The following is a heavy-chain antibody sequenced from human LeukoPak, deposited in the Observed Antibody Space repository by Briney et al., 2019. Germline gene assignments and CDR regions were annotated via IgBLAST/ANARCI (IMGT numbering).Heavy chain of an antibody. V-gene: IGHV3-15*01. D-gene: IGHD1-1*01. CDR2: IKSKTDGGTT. J-gene: IGHJ4*02. Sequence: GGSLRLSCAASGFTFSNAWMSWVRQAPGKGLEWVGRIKSKTDGGTTDYAAPVKGRFTISRDDSKNTLYLQMNSLKTEDTAVYYCTTDPFLRTGTTPRDYWGQGTLVTVSS. CDR3: TTDPFLRTGTTPRDY. CDR1: GFTFSNAW.